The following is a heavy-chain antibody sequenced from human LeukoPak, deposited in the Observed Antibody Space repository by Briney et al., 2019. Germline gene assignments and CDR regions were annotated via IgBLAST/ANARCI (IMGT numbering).Heavy chain of an antibody. CDR3: VRDVDTLGYFDY. D-gene: IGHD2-15*01. V-gene: IGHV6-1*01. CDR1: GDSVSSNSAA. CDR2: TYYRSKWYN. Sequence: SQTLSLTCAISGDSVSSNSAAWNWIRQSPSRGLEWLGRTYYRSKWYNDYAVSVKSRLIINPDTSKNQLSLQLNSVTPEDTAVYYCVRDVDTLGYFDYWGQGTLVTASS. J-gene: IGHJ4*02.